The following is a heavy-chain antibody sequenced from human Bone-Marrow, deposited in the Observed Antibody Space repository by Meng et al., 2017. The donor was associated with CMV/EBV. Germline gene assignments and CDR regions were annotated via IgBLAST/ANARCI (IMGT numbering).Heavy chain of an antibody. CDR2: IWYDGSNK. Sequence: GGSLRLSCAASGFTFSSYGMHWVRQAPGKGLEWVAVIWYDGSNKYYADSVKGRFTISRDNSKNTLYLQMNSLRAEDTAVYYCAKVFSSRGGSYYPLFDYWGQGTLVTVSS. CDR3: AKVFSSRGGSYYPLFDY. J-gene: IGHJ4*02. V-gene: IGHV3-33*06. D-gene: IGHD1-26*01. CDR1: GFTFSSYG.